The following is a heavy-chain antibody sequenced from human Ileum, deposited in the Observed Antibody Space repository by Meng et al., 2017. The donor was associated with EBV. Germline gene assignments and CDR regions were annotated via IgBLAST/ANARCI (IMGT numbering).Heavy chain of an antibody. D-gene: IGHD3/OR15-3a*01. CDR1: GFSLNTSGVG. J-gene: IGHJ4*02. Sequence: HITLKDAAPPLVKPTQTLTLTCIFSGFSLNTSGVGVGWIRQPPGKALEWLALVYWDDDKRYSPSLERRLTITKDTSKNQVVLTMTNMDPLDTATYYCAHEEDWRIDYWGQGTLVTVSS. CDR3: AHEEDWRIDY. V-gene: IGHV2-5*02. CDR2: VYWDDDK.